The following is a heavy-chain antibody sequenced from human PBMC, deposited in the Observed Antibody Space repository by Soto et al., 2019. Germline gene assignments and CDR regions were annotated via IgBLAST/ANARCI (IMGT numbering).Heavy chain of an antibody. CDR2: IPRGGST. CDR1: GFNVSFSY. CDR3: AKVNWLVPFY. V-gene: IGHV3-53*01. D-gene: IGHD6-19*01. J-gene: IGHJ4*02. Sequence: GGSLRLSCPGSGFNVSFSYMGFIRQAPGKGLEWVSLIPRGGSTFYADSLKGRFTIYRENLQNTLYLQMNNLRVDDTALYYCAKVNWLVPFYWRQGT.